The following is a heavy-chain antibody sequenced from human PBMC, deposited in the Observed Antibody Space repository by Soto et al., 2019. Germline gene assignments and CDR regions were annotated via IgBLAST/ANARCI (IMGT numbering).Heavy chain of an antibody. CDR1: GFTFSSYA. J-gene: IGHJ4*02. Sequence: GGSLRLSCAASGFTFSSYAMSWVRQAPGKGLEWVSAISGSGGSTYYADSVKGRFTISRDNSKNTLYLQMNGLRAEDTAVYYCAKTRYYYDSSGYNFDYWGQGTLVTVSS. D-gene: IGHD3-22*01. V-gene: IGHV3-23*01. CDR2: ISGSGGST. CDR3: AKTRYYYDSSGYNFDY.